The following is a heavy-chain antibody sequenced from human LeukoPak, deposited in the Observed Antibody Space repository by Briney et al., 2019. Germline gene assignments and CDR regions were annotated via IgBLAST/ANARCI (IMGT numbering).Heavy chain of an antibody. CDR2: ISGSGRST. J-gene: IGHJ4*02. D-gene: IGHD3-10*01. CDR1: GFTFSSYA. Sequence: GGSLRLSCAASGFTFSSYAMSGVRRAPGEGLEWASAISGSGRSTYYAESVKGRFTITRANSKNTLYLQMNIPRAEEAAVYYCAKGSLLWFGLDYWGQGTLVTVSS. V-gene: IGHV3-23*01. CDR3: AKGSLLWFGLDY.